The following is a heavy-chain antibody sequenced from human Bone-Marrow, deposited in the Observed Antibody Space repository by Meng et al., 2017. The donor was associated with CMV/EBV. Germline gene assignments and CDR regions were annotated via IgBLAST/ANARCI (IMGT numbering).Heavy chain of an antibody. CDR3: ARDTKQEYCSSTSCYKDDGMDV. CDR2: INWNGGST. Sequence: GGSLRLSCAASGFTFDDYGMSWVRQAPGKGLEWVSGINWNGGSTGYADSVKGRFTISRDNAKNSLYLQMNSLRAEDTALYYCARDTKQEYCSSTSCYKDDGMDVWGQGNTVTVSS. CDR1: GFTFDDYG. J-gene: IGHJ6*02. V-gene: IGHV3-20*04. D-gene: IGHD2-2*01.